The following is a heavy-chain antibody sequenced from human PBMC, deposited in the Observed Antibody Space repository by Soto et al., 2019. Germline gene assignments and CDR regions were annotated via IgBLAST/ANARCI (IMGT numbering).Heavy chain of an antibody. J-gene: IGHJ5*01. CDR2: ISGRSDVI. V-gene: IGHV3-11*01. D-gene: IGHD5-12*01. CDR3: ARERAPDIRFDS. CDR1: GFSISDFY. Sequence: QVHLVESGGGLVKPGGSLRLSCAASGFSISDFYMSWVRQIPGKGLEWISYISGRSDVIHYVDSVKGRFTVSGDNARNSVFLQMDSLRAEDSGIYFCARERAPDIRFDSWGQGTLVTVSS.